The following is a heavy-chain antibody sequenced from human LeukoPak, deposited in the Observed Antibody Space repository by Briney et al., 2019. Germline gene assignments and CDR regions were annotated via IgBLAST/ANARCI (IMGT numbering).Heavy chain of an antibody. J-gene: IGHJ5*02. CDR1: GFTFSSYA. Sequence: GGSLRLSCAASGFTFSSYAMHWVRQAPGKGLEWVAVISYDGSNKYYADSVKGRFTISRDNSKNTLYLQMNSLRAEDTAVYYCATEYCSGGSCYPGRFDPWGQGTLVTVSS. V-gene: IGHV3-30*04. CDR3: ATEYCSGGSCYPGRFDP. D-gene: IGHD2-15*01. CDR2: ISYDGSNK.